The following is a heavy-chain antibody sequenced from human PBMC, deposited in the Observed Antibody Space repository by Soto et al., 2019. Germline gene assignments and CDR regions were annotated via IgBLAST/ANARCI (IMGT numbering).Heavy chain of an antibody. CDR3: ARGVPNPGYSSSWYENWFDP. CDR2: IYYSGFT. V-gene: IGHV4-59*01. D-gene: IGHD6-13*01. J-gene: IGHJ5*02. CDR1: GGSISSYY. Sequence: SETLSLTCTVSGGSISSYYWNWIRQPPGKGLEWIGYIYYSGFTNYNPSLKSRVTISVDTSKNQFSLKLTSVTAAATAVYYCARGVPNPGYSSSWYENWFDPWGQGTLVTVSS.